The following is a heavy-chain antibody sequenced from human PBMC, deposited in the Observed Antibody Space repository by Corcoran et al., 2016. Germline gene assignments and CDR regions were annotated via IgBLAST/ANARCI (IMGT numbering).Heavy chain of an antibody. V-gene: IGHV2-70*04. D-gene: IGHD2-2*03. CDR1: GFSLTTDAMR. CDR2: IYWDDDQ. CDR3: ARLSVGYCSATSCPYYFDY. J-gene: IGHJ4*02. Sequence: QVTLKESGPALVKPTQTLTLTCTFSGFSLTTDAMRVSWIRQPPGKALEWLARIYWDDDQYYTTSLRTRLTISKDTSKNQVVLTMTNMDPVDTAPYYWARLSVGYCSATSCPYYFDYWGQGTLVTGSS.